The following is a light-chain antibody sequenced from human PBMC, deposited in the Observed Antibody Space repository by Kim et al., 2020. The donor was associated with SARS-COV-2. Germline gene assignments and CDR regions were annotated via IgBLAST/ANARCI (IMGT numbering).Light chain of an antibody. CDR1: SSDVGGYHY. V-gene: IGLV2-11*01. CDR2: DVT. J-gene: IGLJ1*01. Sequence: QSALTQPRSVSGSPGQSVTISCIGSSSDVGGYHYVSWYQQYPGKAPKLMIFDVTKRPSGVSDRFSGSKSDNTASLTISGLQAEDEADYYCCSYAGSPPYVFGTGTKVTVL. CDR3: CSYAGSPPYV.